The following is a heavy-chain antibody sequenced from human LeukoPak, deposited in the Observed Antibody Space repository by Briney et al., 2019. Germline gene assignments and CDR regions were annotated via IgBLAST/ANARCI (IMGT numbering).Heavy chain of an antibody. J-gene: IGHJ5*02. CDR1: GYTFTSYD. Sequence: SVKVSCKASGYTFTSYDINWVRQATGQGLERMGGIIPIFGTANYAQKFQGRVTITADESTSTAYMELSSLRSEDTAVYYCATENLGYCSSTSCHGTGFDPWGQGTLVTVSS. D-gene: IGHD2-2*01. V-gene: IGHV1-69*13. CDR2: IIPIFGTA. CDR3: ATENLGYCSSTSCHGTGFDP.